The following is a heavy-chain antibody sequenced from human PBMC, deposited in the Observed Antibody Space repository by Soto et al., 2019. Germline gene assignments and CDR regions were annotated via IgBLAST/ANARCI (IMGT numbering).Heavy chain of an antibody. V-gene: IGHV4-59*08. CDR1: GGSISNYY. Sequence: QVQLQESGPGLVKPSETLSLTCTVSGGSISNYYWSWIRQPPGKGLEWIGYIYYSGSTTYNPSLKSRVTISIDTSKNQFSLKLSSVTAADTAVYYCARHVSHLQPVDYWGQGTLVTVSS. J-gene: IGHJ4*02. CDR2: IYYSGST. CDR3: ARHVSHLQPVDY.